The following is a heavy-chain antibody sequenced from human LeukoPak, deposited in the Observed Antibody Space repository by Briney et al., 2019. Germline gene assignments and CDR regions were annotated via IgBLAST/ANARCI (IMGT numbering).Heavy chain of an antibody. V-gene: IGHV1-18*04. CDR1: GYTFTSYG. D-gene: IGHD2-2*01. CDR2: ISAYNGNT. CDR3: ARDGRGYCSSTSCYGPFDY. J-gene: IGHJ4*02. Sequence: GASVKVSCKASGYTFTSYGISWVRQAPGQGLEWMGWISAYNGNTNYAQKLQGRVTMTTDTSTSTAYMELRSPRSDDTAMYYCARDGRGYCSSTSCYGPFDYWGQGTLVTVSS.